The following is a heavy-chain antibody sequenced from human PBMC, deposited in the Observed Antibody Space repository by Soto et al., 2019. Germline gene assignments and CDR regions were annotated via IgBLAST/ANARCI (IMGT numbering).Heavy chain of an antibody. CDR2: IGGSGAST. D-gene: IGHD3-16*01. Sequence: GWSLRLSCASSVFPFISYAMNWVRQVPGKGLEWVSSIGGSGASTDYADSVKGRFTISRDNSKNTLFLQMNSLRAEDTAVYYCAKALGYYDASETSDYWGQGTLVTVSS. CDR1: VFPFISYA. J-gene: IGHJ4*02. V-gene: IGHV3-23*01. CDR3: AKALGYYDASETSDY.